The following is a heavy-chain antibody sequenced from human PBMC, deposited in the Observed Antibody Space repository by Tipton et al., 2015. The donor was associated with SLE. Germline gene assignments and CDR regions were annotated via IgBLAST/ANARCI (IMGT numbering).Heavy chain of an antibody. D-gene: IGHD4-11*01. Sequence: TLSLTCTVSGGSISSGSYYWGWIRQPPGKGLEWIGSIYYSGSTYYNPSLKSRVTISVDTSKNQFSLKLSSVTAADTAVYYCARTPTYSNYGYYYYYYYMDVWGKGTTVTVSS. CDR3: ARTPTYSNYGYYYYYYYMDV. CDR2: IYYSGST. CDR1: GGSISSGSYY. V-gene: IGHV4-39*07. J-gene: IGHJ6*03.